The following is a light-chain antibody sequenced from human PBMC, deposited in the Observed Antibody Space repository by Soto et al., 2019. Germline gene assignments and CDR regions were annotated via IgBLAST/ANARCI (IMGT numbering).Light chain of an antibody. CDR3: QQYYNTPLS. J-gene: IGKJ4*01. V-gene: IGKV4-1*01. CDR1: QSVLYRSNNKNY. CDR2: WAS. Sequence: DIVMTQSPDSLAVSLGERATINCKSSQSVLYRSNNKNYLAWYQQKPGQPPKLLIYWASTRESGVPDRFSGSGSGTEFTLTSSSLQAEDVAVYYCQQYYNTPLSFGGGTKVEIK.